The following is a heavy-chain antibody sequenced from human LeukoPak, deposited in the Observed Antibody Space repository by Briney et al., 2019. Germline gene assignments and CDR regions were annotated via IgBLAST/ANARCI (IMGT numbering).Heavy chain of an antibody. CDR2: ISSSSSYI. J-gene: IGHJ4*02. CDR3: ASQPGVRGVNPTSY. Sequence: PGGSLRLSCAASGFTFSSYIMNWVRQAPGKGLEWVSSISSSSSYIYYADSVKGRFTISRDNAKNSLYLQMNSLRAEDTAVYYCASQPGVRGVNPTSYWGQGTLVTVSS. V-gene: IGHV3-21*01. CDR1: GFTFSSYI. D-gene: IGHD3-10*01.